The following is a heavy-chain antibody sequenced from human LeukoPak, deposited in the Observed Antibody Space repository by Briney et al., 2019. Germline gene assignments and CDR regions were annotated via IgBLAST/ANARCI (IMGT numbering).Heavy chain of an antibody. CDR3: ARSEEGYCSGGSCYSGGEYYYYMDV. Sequence: SVKVSCKASGGTFSSYAISWVRQAPGQGLEWMGGIIPIFGTANYAQKFQGRVTITADESTSTAYMELSSLRSEDTAVYYCARSEEGYCSGGSCYSGGEYYYYMDVWGKGTTVTISS. CDR1: GGTFSSYA. D-gene: IGHD2-15*01. CDR2: IIPIFGTA. J-gene: IGHJ6*03. V-gene: IGHV1-69*13.